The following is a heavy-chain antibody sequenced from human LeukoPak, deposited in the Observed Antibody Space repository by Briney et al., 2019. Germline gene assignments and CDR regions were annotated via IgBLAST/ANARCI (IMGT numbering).Heavy chain of an antibody. D-gene: IGHD6-13*01. V-gene: IGHV4-59*01. CDR3: ARDRRYSSSWYFDY. J-gene: IGHJ4*02. CDR2: IYYSGST. CDR1: GGSISSYY. Sequence: NSSETLSLTCTVSGGSISSYYWSWIRQPPGKGLEWIGYIYYSGSTNYNPSPKSRATISVDTSKNQFSLKLSSVTAADTAVYYCARDRRYSSSWYFDYWGQGTLVTVSS.